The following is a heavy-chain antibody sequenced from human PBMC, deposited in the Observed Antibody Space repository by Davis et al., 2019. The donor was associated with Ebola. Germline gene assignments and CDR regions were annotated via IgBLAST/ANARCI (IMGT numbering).Heavy chain of an antibody. Sequence: GESLKISCAASGFTFSSYSMNWVRQAPGKGLEWVSSISSSSSYIYYTDSVKGRFTISRDNAKNSLYLQMNSLRAEDTAVYYCARDRGSSGYYLGPPDYWGQGTLVTVSS. CDR2: ISSSSSYI. CDR1: GFTFSSYS. J-gene: IGHJ4*02. CDR3: ARDRGSSGYYLGPPDY. V-gene: IGHV3-21*04. D-gene: IGHD3-22*01.